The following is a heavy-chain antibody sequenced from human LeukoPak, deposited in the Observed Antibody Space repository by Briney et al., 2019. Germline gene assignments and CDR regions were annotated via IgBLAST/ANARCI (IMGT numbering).Heavy chain of an antibody. Sequence: PGGPLRLSCAASRFSVSSYGMNWVRQAPGQGLEWISYISRSSGNIHYADSVKGRFTISRDNAKNSLFLQMNSLKVEDTAVYYCARDVATVTPPYYWGQGTLVTVSS. V-gene: IGHV3-48*01. J-gene: IGHJ4*02. CDR2: ISRSSGNI. CDR3: ARDVATVTPPYY. CDR1: RFSVSSYG. D-gene: IGHD4-17*01.